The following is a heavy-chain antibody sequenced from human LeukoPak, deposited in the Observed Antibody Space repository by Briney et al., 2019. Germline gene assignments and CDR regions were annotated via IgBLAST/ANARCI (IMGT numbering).Heavy chain of an antibody. CDR1: GYTFTDYI. V-gene: IGHV1-2*02. CDR3: ARDLYYYDSSGLDY. D-gene: IGHD3-22*01. Sequence: GASVKVSCKASGYTFTDYIVHWVRQAPGQGLEWMGWINPKSGDTNYAQKFQGRVTMTRDTSISTAYMELSRLRSDDTAVYYCARDLYYYDSSGLDYWGQGTLVTVSS. CDR2: INPKSGDT. J-gene: IGHJ4*02.